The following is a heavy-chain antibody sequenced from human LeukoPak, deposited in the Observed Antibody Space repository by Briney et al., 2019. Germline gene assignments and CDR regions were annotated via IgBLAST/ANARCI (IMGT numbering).Heavy chain of an antibody. CDR2: INPNSGGI. Sequence: ASVKVSCKASGYTFTGYYMHWVRQAPGQGLEWMGWINPNSGGINYAQKFQGRVAMTRDTSISTAYMDLSRLRSDDTAVYYCARLNYDYGDYGGFDYWGQGTLATVSS. J-gene: IGHJ4*02. CDR3: ARLNYDYGDYGGFDY. V-gene: IGHV1-2*02. D-gene: IGHD4-17*01. CDR1: GYTFTGYY.